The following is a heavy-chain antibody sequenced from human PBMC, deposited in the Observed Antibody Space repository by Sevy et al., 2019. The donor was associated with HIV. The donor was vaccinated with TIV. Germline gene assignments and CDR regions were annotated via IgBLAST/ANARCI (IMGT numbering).Heavy chain of an antibody. CDR3: ARETIHYYDTSGYCDY. V-gene: IGHV3-21*01. J-gene: IGHJ4*02. CDR2: ISSTSNYK. D-gene: IGHD3-22*01. Sequence: GGSLRLSCAPSGFTFSTYTINWVRQAPGKGLEWVSSISSTSNYKYYADSVKGRFTISRDNAKNSLYLQVNSLRAEDTAVYYCARETIHYYDTSGYCDYWGQGTLVTVSS. CDR1: GFTFSTYT.